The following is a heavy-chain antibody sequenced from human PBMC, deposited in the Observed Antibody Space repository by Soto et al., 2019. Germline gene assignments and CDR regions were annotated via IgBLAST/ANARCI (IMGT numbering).Heavy chain of an antibody. CDR1: GFTFSTYG. Sequence: VGSLRLSCAASGFTFSTYGMHWVRQAPGKGLEWVAVMWYDGTNEKYADSVKGRFTISRDNSKSTLYLQMNSLRAEDTGVYYCARTDCSSSTCPSDLVGATTMDYWGHRTPVTVSS. V-gene: IGHV3-33*01. CDR3: ARTDCSSSTCPSDLVGATTMDY. J-gene: IGHJ4*01. CDR2: MWYDGTNE. D-gene: IGHD2-2*01.